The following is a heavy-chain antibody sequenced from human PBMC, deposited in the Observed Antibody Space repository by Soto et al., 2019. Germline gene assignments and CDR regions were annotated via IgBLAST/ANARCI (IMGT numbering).Heavy chain of an antibody. CDR2: IYYSGST. Sequence: SETLSLTCTVSGGSISSYYWSWIRQPPGKGLEWIGYIYYSGSTNYNPSLKSRVTISVDTSKNQFSLKLSSVTAADTAVYYCAREDGQYPPLDYYMDVWGKGTTVTVSS. CDR3: AREDGQYPPLDYYMDV. CDR1: GGSISSYY. J-gene: IGHJ6*03. D-gene: IGHD2-2*01. V-gene: IGHV4-59*01.